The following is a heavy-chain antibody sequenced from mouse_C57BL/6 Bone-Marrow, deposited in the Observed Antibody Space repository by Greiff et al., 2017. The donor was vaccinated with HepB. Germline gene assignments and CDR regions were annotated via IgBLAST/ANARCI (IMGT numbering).Heavy chain of an antibody. J-gene: IGHJ3*01. CDR2: IHPNSGST. CDR3: ARGGDYDAFAY. D-gene: IGHD2-4*01. Sequence: VQLQQSGAELVKPGASVKLSCKASGYTFTSYWMHWVKQRPGQGLEWIGMIHPNSGSTNYNEKFKSKATLTVDKSSSTAYMQLSSLTSEDSAVYYCARGGDYDAFAYWGQGTLVTVSA. V-gene: IGHV1-64*01. CDR1: GYTFTSYW.